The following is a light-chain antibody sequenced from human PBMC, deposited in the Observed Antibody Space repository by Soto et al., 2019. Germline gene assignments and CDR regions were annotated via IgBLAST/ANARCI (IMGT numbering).Light chain of an antibody. CDR3: QQFSSYPLT. CDR1: QSVSSSY. J-gene: IGKJ4*01. V-gene: IGKV3-20*01. CDR2: GTS. Sequence: EIVLTQSPATLSSFPGDRVTLSCRASQSVSSSYLAWYQQKPGQAPRLLIYGTSSRATGIPDRFSGGGSGTDFTLTISRLEPEDFAVYYCQQFSSYPLTFGGGTKVDIK.